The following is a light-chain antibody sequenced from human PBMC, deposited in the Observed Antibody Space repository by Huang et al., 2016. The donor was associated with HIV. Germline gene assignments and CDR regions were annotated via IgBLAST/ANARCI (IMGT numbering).Light chain of an antibody. Sequence: EVVLTQSPATLSLSPGERATLSCRASQGVSSSFAWYQQKPGQAPRRLIYAASVRDTGIPARFSGSASGTDFTLTISSLEPEDFAVYYCQQRRNWPPYTFGQGTKLEIK. J-gene: IGKJ2*01. CDR3: QQRRNWPPYT. CDR2: AAS. CDR1: QGVSSS. V-gene: IGKV3-11*01.